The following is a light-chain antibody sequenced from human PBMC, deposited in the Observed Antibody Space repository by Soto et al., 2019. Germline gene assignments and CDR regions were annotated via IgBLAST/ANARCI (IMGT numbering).Light chain of an antibody. J-gene: IGKJ1*01. CDR1: QVIGSRY. V-gene: IGKV3-15*01. CDR3: QQYNSWPWT. Sequence: EIVMTQSPGTLSLSPGERATISCRASQVIGSRYLAWYHQKPGQAPRLLIYGASTRATGIPARFSGSGSGTEFTLIISSLQSEDSAVYYCQQYNSWPWTFGQGTKVDIK. CDR2: GAS.